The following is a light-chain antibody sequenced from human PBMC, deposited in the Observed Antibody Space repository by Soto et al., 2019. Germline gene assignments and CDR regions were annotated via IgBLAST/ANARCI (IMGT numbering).Light chain of an antibody. V-gene: IGLV2-14*01. CDR3: TSYSSSDIFYV. CDR1: SSDIGGYYY. J-gene: IGLJ1*01. Sequence: QSGLTQPASVSGSPGQSITISCTGTSSDIGGYYYVSWYQHHPGKAPKLLIYQVTNRPSRVSNRFSGSKSGNTASLTISGLQADDEADYYCTSYSSSDIFYVFGTGTKLTVL. CDR2: QVT.